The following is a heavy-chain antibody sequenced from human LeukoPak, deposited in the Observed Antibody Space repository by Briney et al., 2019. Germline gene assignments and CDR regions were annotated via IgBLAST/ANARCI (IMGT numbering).Heavy chain of an antibody. CDR3: ARVGYDSSGYYPTLFDY. CDR2: INHSGST. CDR1: GGSFSGYY. Sequence: LETLSLTCAVYGGSFSGYYWSWIRQPPGKGLEWIGEINHSGSTNYNPSLKSRVTISVDTSKNQFSLKLSSVTAADTAVYYCARVGYDSSGYYPTLFDYWGQGTLVTVSS. D-gene: IGHD3-22*01. J-gene: IGHJ4*02. V-gene: IGHV4-34*01.